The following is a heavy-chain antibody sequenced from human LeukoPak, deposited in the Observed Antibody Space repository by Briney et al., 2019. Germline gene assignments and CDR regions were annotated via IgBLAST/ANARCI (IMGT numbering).Heavy chain of an antibody. J-gene: IGHJ4*02. CDR1: GFTFSSYT. CDR3: ARDGGWLRLFDY. D-gene: IGHD5-12*01. V-gene: IGHV3-30*04. CDR2: ISFDENNE. Sequence: GGSLRLSCAASGFTFSSYTMHWVRQAPGKGLEWVEVISFDENNEYYADSVKGRFTISRANSKNTLYLQMSSLRPEDTAVYYCARDGGWLRLFDYWGQGTLVTVSS.